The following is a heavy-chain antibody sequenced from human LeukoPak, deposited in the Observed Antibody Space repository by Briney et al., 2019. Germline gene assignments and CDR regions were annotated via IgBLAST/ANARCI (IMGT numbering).Heavy chain of an antibody. Sequence: GASVKVSCKASGYTFTSYDINWVRQATGQGLEWMGWMNPNSGNTGYAQKFQGRVTITRNTSISTAYMELSSLRSEDTAVYYCARGQVGATPRVDYYYMDVWGKGTTVTVSS. CDR1: GYTFTSYD. CDR2: MNPNSGNT. CDR3: ARGQVGATPRVDYYYMDV. D-gene: IGHD1-26*01. V-gene: IGHV1-8*03. J-gene: IGHJ6*03.